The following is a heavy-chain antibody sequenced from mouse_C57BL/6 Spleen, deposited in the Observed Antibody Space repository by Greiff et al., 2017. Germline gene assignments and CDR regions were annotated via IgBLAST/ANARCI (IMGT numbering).Heavy chain of an antibody. CDR2: IYPGDGDI. J-gene: IGHJ2*01. Sequence: QVQLQQSGAELVKPGASVKISCKASGYAFSSYWMNWVKPRPGKGLEWIGQIYPGDGDINYNGKFKGKGTLTADKSSSTAYMQLSSLTADDSAVYFCARDWGDYWGQGTTLTVAS. D-gene: IGHD4-1*01. CDR3: ARDWGDY. V-gene: IGHV1-80*01. CDR1: GYAFSSYW.